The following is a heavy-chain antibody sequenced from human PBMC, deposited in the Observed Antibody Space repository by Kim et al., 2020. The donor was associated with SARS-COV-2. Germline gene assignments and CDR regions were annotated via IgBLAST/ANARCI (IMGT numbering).Heavy chain of an antibody. V-gene: IGHV3-48*02. CDR3: ARAVSSGWSTDFDY. D-gene: IGHD6-19*01. J-gene: IGHJ4*02. Sequence: AESVKGRFTISRDNAKNSLYLQMNSLRDEDTAVYYCARAVSSGWSTDFDYWGQGTLVTVSS.